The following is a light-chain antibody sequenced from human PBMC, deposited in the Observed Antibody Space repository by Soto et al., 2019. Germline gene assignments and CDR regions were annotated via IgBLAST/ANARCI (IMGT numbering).Light chain of an antibody. V-gene: IGLV1-40*01. J-gene: IGLJ3*02. Sequence: QSVLTQPLSVSGAPGQKVIISCTGSTSNIGAGYDVHWYQQLPGTAPKLLMYSNSNRPSGVPDRLSGSKSGTSASLAITGLQVEDEADYYCQSYDSSLSAAVFGGGTKLTVL. CDR3: QSYDSSLSAAV. CDR2: SNS. CDR1: TSNIGAGYD.